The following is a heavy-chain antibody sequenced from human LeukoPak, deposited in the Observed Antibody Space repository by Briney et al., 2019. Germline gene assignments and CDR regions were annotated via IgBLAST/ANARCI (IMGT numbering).Heavy chain of an antibody. CDR3: ARGYNWKSGFDI. Sequence: GGALRLSCAASGFTLSSYAMSWVRQAPGKGLEWVGRTRNKANSYTTEYAASVKGRVNISRDDSKNSLYLQMNSLKTEDTAVYYCARGYNWKSGFDIWGQGTMVSVSS. V-gene: IGHV3-72*01. CDR2: TRNKANSYTT. J-gene: IGHJ3*02. CDR1: GFTLSSYA. D-gene: IGHD1-1*01.